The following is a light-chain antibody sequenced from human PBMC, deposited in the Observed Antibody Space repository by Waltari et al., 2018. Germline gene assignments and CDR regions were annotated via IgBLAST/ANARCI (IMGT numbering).Light chain of an antibody. J-gene: IGLJ1*01. CDR1: SSNIRAYDF. CDR2: VVN. Sequence: QSALTQPRPVSGSPGQSVPISCTGTSSNIRAYDFVSLYRHQPGKAPKLLIYVVNKRPSGVPDRFSGSKSGNRASLTISGLQAEDEADYYCCSYAGSYTYYVFGTGTKVTLL. CDR3: CSYAGSYTYYV. V-gene: IGLV2-11*01.